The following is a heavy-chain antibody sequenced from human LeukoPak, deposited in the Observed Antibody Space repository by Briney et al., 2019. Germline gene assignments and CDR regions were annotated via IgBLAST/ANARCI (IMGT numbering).Heavy chain of an antibody. V-gene: IGHV3-30*14. J-gene: IGHJ4*02. CDR1: GFTLSSYY. CDR2: MSYDETTA. D-gene: IGHD1-26*01. Sequence: PGRSLRLSCAGSGFTLSSYYMHWVRQAPDKGLEWVAVMSYDETTANYAGSVQGRFTVSRDNSKNTLFLQINSLRAEDVAVYFCTRGGGANYYGDYFDYWSQGTLVTVSS. CDR3: TRGGGANYYGDYFDY.